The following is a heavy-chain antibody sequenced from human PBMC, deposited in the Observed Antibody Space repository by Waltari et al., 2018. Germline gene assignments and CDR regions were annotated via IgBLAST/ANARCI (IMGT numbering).Heavy chain of an antibody. D-gene: IGHD6-13*01. J-gene: IGHJ6*02. CDR1: GYTLTELS. CDR2: FEPEVCER. CDR3: ATDQRSSSGNYYCYGMDV. Sequence: QVQLVQSGAEVKKPGASVKVSCKVSGYTLTELSMHWVRQAPGQGLEWMGGFEPEVCERNYAEKFKGRVTMTEATSTDTAYMELSRLRSEDTAVYYGATDQRSSSGNYYCYGMDVWGQGTTVTVSS. V-gene: IGHV1-24*01.